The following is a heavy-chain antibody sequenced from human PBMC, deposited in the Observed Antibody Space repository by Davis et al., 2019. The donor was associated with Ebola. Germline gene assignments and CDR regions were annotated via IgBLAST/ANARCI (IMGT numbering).Heavy chain of an antibody. D-gene: IGHD1-26*01. Sequence: GGSLRLSCAASGFTFSSYEMNWVRQAPGKGLEWVSYISSSGSTIYYADSVKGRFTNSRDNAKNSPYPQMNSLRAEDTAVYYCARDVVGATYDYWGQGTLVTVSS. CDR1: GFTFSSYE. V-gene: IGHV3-48*03. CDR2: ISSSGSTI. CDR3: ARDVVGATYDY. J-gene: IGHJ4*02.